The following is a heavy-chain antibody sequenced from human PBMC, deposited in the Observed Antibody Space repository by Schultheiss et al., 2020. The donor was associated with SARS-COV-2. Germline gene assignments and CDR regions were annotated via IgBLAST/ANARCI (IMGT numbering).Heavy chain of an antibody. CDR3: ARHGRYSTVEVDY. J-gene: IGHJ4*02. CDR1: GFTVSSNY. D-gene: IGHD6-13*01. V-gene: IGHV3-66*04. CDR2: ISCSGGST. Sequence: GGSLRLSCAASGFTVSSNYMSWVRQAPGKGLEWVSAISCSGGSTYYADSVKGRFTISRDNSKNTLYLQMNSLRAEDTAVYYCARHGRYSTVEVDYWGQGALVTVSS.